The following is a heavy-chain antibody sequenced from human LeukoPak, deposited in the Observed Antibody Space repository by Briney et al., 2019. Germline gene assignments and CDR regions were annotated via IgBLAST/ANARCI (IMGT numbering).Heavy chain of an antibody. CDR1: GGSISSYY. D-gene: IGHD6-19*01. V-gene: IGHV4-59*01. CDR3: ARVVAVAGTYYYYYMDV. J-gene: IGHJ6*03. CDR2: IYYSGST. Sequence: SETLSLTCTVSGGSISSYYWSWIRQPPRKGVEWIGYIYYSGSTNYNPSLKSRVTISLDTSKNQFSLKLSSATAADTAVYYCARVVAVAGTYYYYYMDVWGKGTTVTVSS.